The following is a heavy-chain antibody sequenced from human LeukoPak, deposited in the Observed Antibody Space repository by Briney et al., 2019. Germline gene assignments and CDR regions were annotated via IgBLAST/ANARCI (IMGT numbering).Heavy chain of an antibody. Sequence: GGSLRLSCAASGLTFSSYGMHWVRQAPGKGLEWVAVISYDGSNKYYADSVKGRFTISRDNSKNTLYLQMNSLRAEDTAVYYCAREPGDYYYYYGMDVWGQGTTVTVSS. D-gene: IGHD3-10*01. V-gene: IGHV3-30*19. CDR1: GLTFSSYG. J-gene: IGHJ6*02. CDR3: AREPGDYYYYYGMDV. CDR2: ISYDGSNK.